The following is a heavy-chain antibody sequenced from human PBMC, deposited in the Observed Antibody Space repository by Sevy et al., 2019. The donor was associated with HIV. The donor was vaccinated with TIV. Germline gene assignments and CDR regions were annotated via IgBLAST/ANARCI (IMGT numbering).Heavy chain of an antibody. Sequence: GGSLRLSCAASGFTFSNAWMSWVRQAPGKGLEWVGRIKSTTDGGTTDYAAPVKGRLTISRDDSKNTLYLQMNSLKTDDTAVYYCTTDDPDSSHAYWGQGTLVTVSS. CDR1: GFTFSNAW. CDR2: IKSTTDGGTT. J-gene: IGHJ4*02. V-gene: IGHV3-15*01. D-gene: IGHD3-22*01. CDR3: TTDDPDSSHAY.